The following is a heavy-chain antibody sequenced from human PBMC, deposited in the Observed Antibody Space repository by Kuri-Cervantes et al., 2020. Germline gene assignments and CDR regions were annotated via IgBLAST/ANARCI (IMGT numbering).Heavy chain of an antibody. D-gene: IGHD3-3*01. J-gene: IGHJ6*02. V-gene: IGHV4-61*02. CDR3: ASGVVITGIGYYYGMDV. CDR1: GGSISSGSYY. Sequence: SETLSLTCTVSGGSISSGSYYWSWIRQPAGKGLEWIGRIYTSGSTNYNPSLKSRDTISVDTSKNQFSLKLSSVTAADTAVYYCASGVVITGIGYYYGMDVWGQGTTVTVSS. CDR2: IYTSGST.